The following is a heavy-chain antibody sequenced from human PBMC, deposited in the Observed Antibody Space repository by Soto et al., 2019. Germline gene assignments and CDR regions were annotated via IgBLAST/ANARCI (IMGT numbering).Heavy chain of an antibody. V-gene: IGHV4-31*03. D-gene: IGHD3-9*01. Sequence: QVQLQESGPGLVKPSQTLSLTCTVSGGSISSGGYYWSWIRQHPGKGLEWIGYIYYRGSTYYNPSLKSRVTISVDTSKNQFSLKLSSVTAADTAVYYCARVWRPYDILTGFPLIDPWGQGTLVTVSS. CDR2: IYYRGST. J-gene: IGHJ5*02. CDR3: ARVWRPYDILTGFPLIDP. CDR1: GGSISSGGYY.